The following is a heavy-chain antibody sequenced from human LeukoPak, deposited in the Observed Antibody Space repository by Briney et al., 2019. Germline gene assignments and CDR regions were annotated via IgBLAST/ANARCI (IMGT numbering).Heavy chain of an antibody. CDR1: GFTFSSYS. CDR3: AREYGDYGDYRAYYYGMDA. CDR2: ISSSSSHI. D-gene: IGHD4-17*01. Sequence: GGSLRLSCAASGFTFSSYSMNWVRRAPGKGLEWVSSISSSSSHIYYADSVKGRFTISRDNAKNSLYLQMNSLRAEDTAVYYCAREYGDYGDYRAYYYGMDAWGQGTTVTVSS. V-gene: IGHV3-21*01. J-gene: IGHJ6*02.